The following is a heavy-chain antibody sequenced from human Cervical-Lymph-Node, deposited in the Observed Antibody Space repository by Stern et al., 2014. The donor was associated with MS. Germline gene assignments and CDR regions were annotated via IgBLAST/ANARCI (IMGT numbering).Heavy chain of an antibody. CDR1: GLSFSDYY. Sequence: VQLVESGGGLVRPGGSLRLSWAASGLSFSDYYMSWVRQAPGKGLGWGSIITPMSGNIYYADPLKGRFTISRDNARNSLDLQMNRLRAEDTAVYYCAREKDFWSGPDYWGQGTLVTVSS. CDR2: ITPMSGNI. J-gene: IGHJ4*02. V-gene: IGHV3-11*01. D-gene: IGHD3-3*01. CDR3: AREKDFWSGPDY.